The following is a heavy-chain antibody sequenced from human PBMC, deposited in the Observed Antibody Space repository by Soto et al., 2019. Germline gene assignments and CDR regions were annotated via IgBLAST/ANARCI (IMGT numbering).Heavy chain of an antibody. D-gene: IGHD1-7*01. CDR3: AKDEISKTIRGDAFNF. Sequence: QVQLVESGGGVVQPGRSLRLSCAASRFTFSSDGMHWVRQAPGKGLEWVAVISYDGSYQYYVDSVKGRFTISRDNSKNTVYLQMNSLRAEDTAVYYCAKDEISKTIRGDAFNFWGQGTMVTVSS. J-gene: IGHJ3*01. V-gene: IGHV3-30*18. CDR1: RFTFSSDG. CDR2: ISYDGSYQ.